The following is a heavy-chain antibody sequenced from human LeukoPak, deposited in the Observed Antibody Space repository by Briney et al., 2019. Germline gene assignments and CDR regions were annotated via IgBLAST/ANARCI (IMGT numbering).Heavy chain of an antibody. CDR1: GGSFSGYY. V-gene: IGHV4-34*01. CDR2: INHSGST. CDR3: ARGYGRYDYVWGSHRYSFDY. J-gene: IGHJ4*02. Sequence: PSETLSLTCAVYGGSFSGYYWSWIRQPPGKGLEWIGEINHSGSTNYNPSLKSRVTISVDTSKNQFSLKLSSVTAADTAVYYCARGYGRYDYVWGSHRYSFDYWGQGTLVTVSS. D-gene: IGHD3-16*02.